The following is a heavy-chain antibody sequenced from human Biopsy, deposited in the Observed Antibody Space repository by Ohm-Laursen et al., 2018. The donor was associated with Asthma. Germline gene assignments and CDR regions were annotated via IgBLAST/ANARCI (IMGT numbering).Heavy chain of an antibody. V-gene: IGHV3-30*01. CDR3: VRDGTDDAFDI. D-gene: IGHD1-1*01. CDR2: ISKDASTQ. J-gene: IGHJ3*02. CDR1: GFSFSNFA. Sequence: SLRPSCTASGFSFSNFAIHWVRQAPGKGLEWVVVISKDASTQDYADSVKGRFTMARDNSKNTLDLQMNSLREEDTAVYYCVRDGTDDAFDIWGQGTVVSVSS.